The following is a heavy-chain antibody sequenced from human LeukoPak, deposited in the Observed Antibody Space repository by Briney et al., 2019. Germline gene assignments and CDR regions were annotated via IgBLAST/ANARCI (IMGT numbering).Heavy chain of an antibody. D-gene: IGHD2-2*02. Sequence: ASVKVSCKASGYTFTGYYMHWVRQAPGQGLEWMGWINPNSGGTNYAQKFQGRVTMTRDTSISTAYMELSRLRSDDTAVYYCAGGYCSSTSCYRGAGAFDIWGQGTMVTVSS. CDR1: GYTFTGYY. V-gene: IGHV1-2*02. CDR3: AGGYCSSTSCYRGAGAFDI. CDR2: INPNSGGT. J-gene: IGHJ3*02.